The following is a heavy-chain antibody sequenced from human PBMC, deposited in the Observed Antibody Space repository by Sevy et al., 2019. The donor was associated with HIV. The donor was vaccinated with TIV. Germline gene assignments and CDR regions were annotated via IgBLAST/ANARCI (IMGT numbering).Heavy chain of an antibody. CDR3: ARDPDVVPAAIGAPSYYYYGMDV. V-gene: IGHV1-69*13. J-gene: IGHJ6*02. CDR1: GGTFSSYA. D-gene: IGHD2-2*01. CDR2: IIPIFGTA. Sequence: ASVKVSCKASGGTFSSYAISWVRQAPGQGLEWMGGIIPIFGTANYAQKFQGRVTITADESTSTAYMELSSLRSEDTPVYYCARDPDVVPAAIGAPSYYYYGMDVWGQGTTVTVSS.